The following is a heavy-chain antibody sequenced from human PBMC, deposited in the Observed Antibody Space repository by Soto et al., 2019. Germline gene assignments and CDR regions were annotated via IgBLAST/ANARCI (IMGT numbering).Heavy chain of an antibody. CDR2: ISTYNGNT. Sequence: GASVKVSCKASGYTFTSYAMHWVRQAPGQGLEWMGWISTYNGNTNYAQKFQGRVTMTTDTYTSTAYMELRSLRSDDTGVYYCARGSGELSLFGWFDPWGQGTLVTVSS. D-gene: IGHD3-16*02. J-gene: IGHJ5*02. V-gene: IGHV1-18*01. CDR3: ARGSGELSLFGWFDP. CDR1: GYTFTSYA.